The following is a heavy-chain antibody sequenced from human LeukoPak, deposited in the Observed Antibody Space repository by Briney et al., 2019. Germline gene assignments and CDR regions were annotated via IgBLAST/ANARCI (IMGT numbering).Heavy chain of an antibody. CDR1: GGSISNYF. CDR3: ATRKYYGSGSYESPSWFDP. Sequence: SETLSLTCTVAGGSISNYFWSWIRQPPGKGLEWVGHVFYNGSTNYNPSLKSRVTISVDTSKNQFFLKLSTVTAADTAVYYCATRKYYGSGSYESPSWFDPWGQGTLVTVSS. V-gene: IGHV4-59*01. D-gene: IGHD3-10*01. CDR2: VFYNGST. J-gene: IGHJ5*02.